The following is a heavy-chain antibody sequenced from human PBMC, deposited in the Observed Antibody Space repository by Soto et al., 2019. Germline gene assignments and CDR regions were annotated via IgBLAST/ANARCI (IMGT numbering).Heavy chain of an antibody. J-gene: IGHJ6*03. CDR3: ARSPPVGVGRDMDV. Sequence: ASVKVSCKASGYTFTSYGISWVRQAPGQGLEWMGWISAYNGNTNYAQKLQGRVTMTADKSTSTAYMELSSLRSEDTAVYYCARSPPVGVGRDMDVWGKGTTVTVSS. CDR1: GYTFTSYG. D-gene: IGHD3-16*01. V-gene: IGHV1-18*01. CDR2: ISAYNGNT.